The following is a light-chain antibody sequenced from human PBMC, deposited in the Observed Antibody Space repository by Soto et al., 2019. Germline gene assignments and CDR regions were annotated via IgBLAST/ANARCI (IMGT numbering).Light chain of an antibody. V-gene: IGLV2-14*01. CDR1: SSDIGSYSY. CDR3: SSYTSSSTLL. J-gene: IGLJ2*01. CDR2: EVD. Sequence: QSVLTQPASVSGSPGQSITISCTGTSSDIGSYSYVSWYQHHPGTAPKLMIYEVDSRPSGVSNRFSGSKSGNTASLTISGLQAEDEADYYCSSYTSSSTLLFGGGTKVTVL.